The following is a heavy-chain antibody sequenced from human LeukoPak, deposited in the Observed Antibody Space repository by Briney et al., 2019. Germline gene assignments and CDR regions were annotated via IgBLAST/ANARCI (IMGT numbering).Heavy chain of an antibody. CDR2: FDPEDGET. J-gene: IGHJ3*02. Sequence: ASVKVSCKVSGYTLTELSMHWVRQAPGKGLEWMGGFDPEDGETIYAQKFQGRVTMTEDTSTDTAYMELSSLRSEDTAVYYCATDEVVVAANDAALDIWGQGTMVTVSS. CDR3: ATDEVVVAANDAALDI. D-gene: IGHD2-15*01. CDR1: GYTLTELS. V-gene: IGHV1-24*01.